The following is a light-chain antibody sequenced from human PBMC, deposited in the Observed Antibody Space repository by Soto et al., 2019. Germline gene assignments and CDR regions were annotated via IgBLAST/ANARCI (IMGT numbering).Light chain of an antibody. CDR1: RSFSSSY. CDR2: DAS. V-gene: IGKV3-15*01. Sequence: EILMTQSPSTLAVSPGERATLSCRASRSFSSSYLAWYQQKPGQAPRLLIYDASTRATGIPARFSGSGSGTEFTLTISSLQPDDFAAYYCQQYNNYSRTFGQGTKVDIK. CDR3: QQYNNYSRT. J-gene: IGKJ1*01.